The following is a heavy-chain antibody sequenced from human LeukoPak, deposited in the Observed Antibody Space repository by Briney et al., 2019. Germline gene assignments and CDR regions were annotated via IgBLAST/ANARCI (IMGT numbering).Heavy chain of an antibody. CDR2: IYYSGST. Sequence: SETLSLTCTVSGGSISSSSYYWGWIRQPPGKGLEWIGSIYYSGSTYYNPSLKSRVTISVDTSKNQFSLKLSSVTAADTAVYYCARGPYCGGDCYFASWGQGTLVTVSS. D-gene: IGHD2-21*01. J-gene: IGHJ5*01. CDR1: GGSISSSSYY. V-gene: IGHV4-39*07. CDR3: ARGPYCGGDCYFAS.